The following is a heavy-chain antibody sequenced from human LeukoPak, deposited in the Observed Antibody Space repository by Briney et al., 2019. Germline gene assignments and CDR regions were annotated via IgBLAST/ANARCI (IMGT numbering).Heavy chain of an antibody. Sequence: PGGSLRLSCAASGFTLTSYSMNWVRQAPGKGLEWVSSISSNSNYIYYADSVKGRFTISRDNAKNSLYLQMSSLRAEDTAVYYCARTERPARYEAILSHMDVWAKGPRSPSP. D-gene: IGHD3-3*01. CDR3: ARTERPARYEAILSHMDV. CDR1: GFTLTSYS. J-gene: IGHJ6*03. CDR2: ISSNSNYI. V-gene: IGHV3-21*01.